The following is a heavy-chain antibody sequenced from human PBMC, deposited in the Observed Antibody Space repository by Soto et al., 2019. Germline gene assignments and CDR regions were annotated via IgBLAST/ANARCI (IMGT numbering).Heavy chain of an antibody. CDR3: AKDPPNYDYVWGSGYFDY. D-gene: IGHD3-16*01. Sequence: GGSLRLSCAASGFAFSDYYMSWIRQAPGKGLEWVSAISGSGGSTYYADSVKGRFTISRDNSKNTLYLQMNSLRAEDTAVYYCAKDPPNYDYVWGSGYFDYWGQGTLVTVSS. J-gene: IGHJ4*02. V-gene: IGHV3-23*01. CDR1: GFAFSDYY. CDR2: ISGSGGST.